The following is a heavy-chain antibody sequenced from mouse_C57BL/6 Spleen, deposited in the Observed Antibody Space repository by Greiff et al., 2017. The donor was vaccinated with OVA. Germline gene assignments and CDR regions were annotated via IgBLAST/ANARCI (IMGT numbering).Heavy chain of an antibody. Sequence: VQRVESGPGLVQPSQSLSITCTVSGFSLTSYGVHWVRQSPGKGLEWLGVIWRGGSTDYNAAFMSRLSITKDNSKSQVFFKMNSLQADDTAIYYCAKNRYDYDGYYAMDYWGQGTSVTVSS. CDR3: AKNRYDYDGYYAMDY. J-gene: IGHJ4*01. V-gene: IGHV2-5*01. CDR2: IWRGGST. CDR1: GFSLTSYG. D-gene: IGHD2-4*01.